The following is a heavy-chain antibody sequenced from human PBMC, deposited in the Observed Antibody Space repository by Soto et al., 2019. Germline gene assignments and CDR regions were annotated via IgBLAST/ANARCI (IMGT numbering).Heavy chain of an antibody. CDR1: GDTFNFYS. CDR3: ASNCGSGSRAFDS. Sequence: QVQLVQSGAEVKSAGSSVKVSCKASGDTFNFYSINWVRQAPGLGLEWVGRVNPILSMSNYAQRFQGRVTMTADKSTGTAYMELRSLRSEDTAIYYCASNCGSGSRAFDSWGQGALVTVSS. CDR2: VNPILSMS. D-gene: IGHD3-10*01. J-gene: IGHJ4*02. V-gene: IGHV1-69*02.